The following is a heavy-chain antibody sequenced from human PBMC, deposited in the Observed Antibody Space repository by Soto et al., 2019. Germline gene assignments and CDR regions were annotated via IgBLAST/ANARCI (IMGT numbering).Heavy chain of an antibody. CDR1: GGSISSYY. V-gene: IGHV4-59*01. D-gene: IGHD1-7*01. CDR2: IYYSGST. Sequence: PSETLSLTCTVSGGSISSYYWSWIRQPPGKGLEWIGYIYYSGSTNYNPSLKSRVTISVDTSKNQFSLKLSSVTAADTAVYYCARDITGTSSLDPWGQGTLVTVSS. CDR3: ARDITGTSSLDP. J-gene: IGHJ5*02.